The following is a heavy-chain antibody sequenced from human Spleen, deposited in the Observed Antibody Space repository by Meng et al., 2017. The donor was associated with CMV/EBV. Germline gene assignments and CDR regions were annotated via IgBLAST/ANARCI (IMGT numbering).Heavy chain of an antibody. V-gene: IGHV4-59*11. D-gene: IGHD2-15*01. Sequence: SETLSLTCTISGGSFSSHYWNWIRQPPGKGLEWIGYVYYSGSTNYNPSLKSRVTISVDTSNNQFSLKLTSVTAADTAVYYCARDLGGYCSGGSCYYYYGMDVWGQGTTVTVSS. CDR3: ARDLGGYCSGGSCYYYYGMDV. CDR2: VYYSGST. CDR1: GGSFSSHY. J-gene: IGHJ6*02.